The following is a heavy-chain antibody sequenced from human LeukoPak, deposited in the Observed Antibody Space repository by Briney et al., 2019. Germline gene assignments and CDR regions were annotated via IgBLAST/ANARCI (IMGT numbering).Heavy chain of an antibody. CDR3: ARGYYDYVWGSYRYVGYFDY. J-gene: IGHJ4*02. D-gene: IGHD3-16*02. Sequence: SETLSLTCAVYGGSFSGYYWSWIRQPPGKGLEWIGEINHSGSTNYNPSLKSRVTISVDTSKNQFSLKLSSVTAADTAAYYCARGYYDYVWGSYRYVGYFDYWGQGTLVTVSS. CDR1: GGSFSGYY. V-gene: IGHV4-34*01. CDR2: INHSGST.